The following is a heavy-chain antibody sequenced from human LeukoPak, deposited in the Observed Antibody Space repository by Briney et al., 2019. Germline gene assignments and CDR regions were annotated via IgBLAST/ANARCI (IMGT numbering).Heavy chain of an antibody. Sequence: PSETLSLTCTVSGGSINSGGYYWTWIRQHPGKGLEWIGYIYYSGSTYYNPSLKSRVIISLDTSKNQFSLRLSSVTAADTAVYYCARDGFGDPLDYWGQGTLVTVSS. CDR1: GGSINSGGYY. J-gene: IGHJ4*02. V-gene: IGHV4-31*03. CDR2: IYYSGST. D-gene: IGHD3-10*01. CDR3: ARDGFGDPLDY.